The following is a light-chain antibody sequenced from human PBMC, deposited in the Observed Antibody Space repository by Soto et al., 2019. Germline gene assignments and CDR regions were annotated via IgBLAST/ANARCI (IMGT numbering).Light chain of an antibody. CDR2: EVT. J-gene: IGLJ1*01. V-gene: IGLV2-8*01. CDR1: SSDVGDYNY. Sequence: QSALTQPPSASGSPGQSVTISCTGTSSDVGDYNYVSWFQQHPGKAPKLMIFEVTKRPSGVPDRFSGSKSGNTASLTVSGLQADDEADYYCSSYTSSSTPYVFGTGTKLTVL. CDR3: SSYTSSSTPYV.